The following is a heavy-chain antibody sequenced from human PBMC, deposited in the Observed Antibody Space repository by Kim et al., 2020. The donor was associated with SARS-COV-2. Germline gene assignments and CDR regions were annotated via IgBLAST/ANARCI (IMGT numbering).Heavy chain of an antibody. CDR3: ARERGGYDY. CDR2: GTTT. V-gene: IGHV3-48*03. Sequence: GTTTNYADSVKGRFTTPRDNAKNSLFLQRNSLSAEDTAVYYCARERGGYDYWGQGTLVTVSS. D-gene: IGHD1-26*01. J-gene: IGHJ4*02.